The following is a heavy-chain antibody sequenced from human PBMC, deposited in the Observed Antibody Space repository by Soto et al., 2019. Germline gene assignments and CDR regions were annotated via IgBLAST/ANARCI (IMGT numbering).Heavy chain of an antibody. CDR3: ARNIVGATYLDY. CDR1: VGSISSAGYF. V-gene: IGHV4-30-2*01. J-gene: IGHJ4*02. CDR2: LYHSGST. Sequence: PSETLSLTCAVSVGSISSAGYFLSWIRQPTGKGLEWIGYLYHSGSTYYNPSLKSRVTISVARTKNQFSLKLSSGTAADTAVYHCARNIVGATYLDYWRQGTLVTVSS. D-gene: IGHD1-26*01.